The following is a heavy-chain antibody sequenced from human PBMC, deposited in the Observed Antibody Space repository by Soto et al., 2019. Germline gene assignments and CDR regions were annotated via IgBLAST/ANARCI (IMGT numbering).Heavy chain of an antibody. J-gene: IGHJ4*02. CDR2: ISSSSSYI. Sequence: GGSLRLSCAASGFTFSSYSMNWVLQAPGKGLEWVSSISSSSSYIYYADSVKGRFTISRDNAKNSLYLQMNSLRAEDTAVYYCARDLGSRLPSHFEYWGQGTLVTVSS. V-gene: IGHV3-21*01. CDR1: GFTFSSYS. CDR3: ARDLGSRLPSHFEY.